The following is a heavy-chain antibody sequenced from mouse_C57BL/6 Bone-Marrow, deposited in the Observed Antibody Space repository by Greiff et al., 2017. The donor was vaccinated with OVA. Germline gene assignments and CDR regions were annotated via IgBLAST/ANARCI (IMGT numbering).Heavy chain of an antibody. CDR3: ARLGYYAMDY. CDR2: ISSGGSYT. CDR1: GFTFSSYG. V-gene: IGHV5-6*01. Sequence: EVKLMESGGDLVKPGGSLKLSCAASGFTFSSYGMSWVRQTPDTRLEWVATISSGGSYTYYPDSVKGRFTISRDNAKNTLYLQMSSLKSEDTAMYYCARLGYYAMDYWGQGTSVTVSS. J-gene: IGHJ4*01.